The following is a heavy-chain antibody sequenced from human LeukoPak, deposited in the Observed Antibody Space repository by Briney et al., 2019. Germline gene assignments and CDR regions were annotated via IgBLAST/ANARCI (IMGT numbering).Heavy chain of an antibody. J-gene: IGHJ4*02. Sequence: SETLSLTCTVSGGSISRGSYYWSWIRQPAGKGLEWIGRIYNSGITNYNPSLKSRVIMSVDTSKNQFSLKLSSVTAADTAVYFCARAKFCSSISCYTPFEYWGQGTLVTVSS. CDR3: ARAKFCSSISCYTPFEY. V-gene: IGHV4-61*02. CDR1: GGSISRGSYY. D-gene: IGHD2-2*02. CDR2: IYNSGIT.